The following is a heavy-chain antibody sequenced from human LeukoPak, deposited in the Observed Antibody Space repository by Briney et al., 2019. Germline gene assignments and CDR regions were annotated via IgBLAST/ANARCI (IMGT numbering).Heavy chain of an antibody. D-gene: IGHD4-17*01. CDR3: VRTGEVTTVCDS. CDR2: TYYKSSWSY. J-gene: IGHJ4*02. Sequence: SQTLSLTCTISGDSVSSSTTGWNWIRQSPSRGLEWLGRTYYKSSWSYDYAVSVKSRITVYPDTSKNQFSLLLNSVTAADTAVYYCVRTGEVTTVCDSWGQGNLVTVSS. CDR1: GDSVSSSTTG. V-gene: IGHV6-1*01.